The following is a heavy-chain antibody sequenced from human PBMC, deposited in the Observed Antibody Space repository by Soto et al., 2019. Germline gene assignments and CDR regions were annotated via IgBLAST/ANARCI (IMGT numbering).Heavy chain of an antibody. CDR3: ARTSPHVYGDYEKGMYFDL. V-gene: IGHV4-59*01. Sequence: PSETLSLTCTVSGGSISSYYWSWIRQPPGKGLVWIGYIYYSGSTNYNPSLKSRVTISVDTSKNQFSLKLSSVTAADTAVYYCARTSPHVYGDYEKGMYFDLWGRGTLVTVSS. CDR1: GGSISSYY. CDR2: IYYSGST. D-gene: IGHD4-17*01. J-gene: IGHJ2*01.